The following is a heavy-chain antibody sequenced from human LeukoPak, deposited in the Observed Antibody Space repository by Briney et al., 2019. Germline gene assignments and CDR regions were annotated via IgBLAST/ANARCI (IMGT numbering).Heavy chain of an antibody. CDR1: GFILRAYD. CDR2: INGGGDIM. V-gene: IGHV3-23*01. Sequence: GGSLRLSCAASGFILRAYDLMWVRQAPGRGLEWVSIINGGGDIMMYEDSVKGRFTISRDNSKNTFYLQMNSLRVEDTAVYYCAMRDRGYGLDIWGQGTMVTVSS. J-gene: IGHJ3*02. CDR3: AMRDRGYGLDI. D-gene: IGHD3-10*01.